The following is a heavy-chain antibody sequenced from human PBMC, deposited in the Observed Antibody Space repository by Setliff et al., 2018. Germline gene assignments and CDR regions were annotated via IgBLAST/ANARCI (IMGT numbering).Heavy chain of an antibody. CDR2: GSTGKT. D-gene: IGHD5-18*01. V-gene: IGHV3-23*01. CDR1: GFSFSYYY. CDR3: AKDLSSNTAASYFFDL. Sequence: GGSMRLSCAASGFSFSYYYMSWVRQAPRKGLEWVSGGSTGKTDYADSVKGRFTMSRDSSTNTLYLQMNSLRGEDTAVYYCAKDLSSNTAASYFFDLWGQGTQVTVSS. J-gene: IGHJ4*02.